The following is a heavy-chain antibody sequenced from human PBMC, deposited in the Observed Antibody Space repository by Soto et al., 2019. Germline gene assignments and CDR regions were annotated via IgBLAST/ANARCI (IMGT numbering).Heavy chain of an antibody. CDR2: TYYRSQWSN. V-gene: IGHV6-1*01. CDR3: ARDGYLDYVSSFDY. Sequence: KQSQTLSLTCAISGDSVSSNSAAWNWIRQSPSRGLEWLGRTYYRSQWSNDYAVSVKSRITINPDTSKNQFSLQLNSVTPEDTAVYYCARDGYLDYVSSFDYWGQGTLVTVSS. J-gene: IGHJ4*02. D-gene: IGHD4-17*01. CDR1: GDSVSSNSAA.